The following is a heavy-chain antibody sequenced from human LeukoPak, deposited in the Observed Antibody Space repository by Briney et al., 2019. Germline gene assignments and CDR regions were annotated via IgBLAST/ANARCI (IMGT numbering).Heavy chain of an antibody. D-gene: IGHD6-19*01. CDR2: ISEIGDSR. CDR1: GFSFDDYA. V-gene: IGHV3-43*02. CDR3: GKDRSSGWYPLIDY. Sequence: GGSLRLSCAASGFSFDDYAMHWVRQAPGRGLEWVSHISEIGDSRYYTGSVRGRFTISRDNSKNSLYLQMNSLRSEDTAVYYCGKDRSSGWYPLIDYGGQGIMVTVPS. J-gene: IGHJ4*02.